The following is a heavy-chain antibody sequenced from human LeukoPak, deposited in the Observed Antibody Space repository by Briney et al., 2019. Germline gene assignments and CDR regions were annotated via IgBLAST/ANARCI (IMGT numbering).Heavy chain of an antibody. CDR2: ISAHNGNT. J-gene: IGHJ5*02. V-gene: IGHV1-18*01. CDR3: ARLVPWFGELVAVWWFDP. Sequence: ASVKVSCKASGYTFTSYGISWVRQAPGQGLEWMGWISAHNGNTNYAQKLQGRVTMTTDTSTSTAYMELRSLRSDDTAVYYCARLVPWFGELVAVWWFDPWGQGTLVTVSS. CDR1: GYTFTSYG. D-gene: IGHD3-10*01.